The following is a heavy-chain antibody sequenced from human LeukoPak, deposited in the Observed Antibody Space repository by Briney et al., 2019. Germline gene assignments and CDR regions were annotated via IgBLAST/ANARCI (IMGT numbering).Heavy chain of an antibody. Sequence: GGSLRLSCAASGFTVSSNYMSWVRQAPGKGLEWVSVIYSGGSTYYADSVKGRFTISRDNSKNTLYLQMNSLRAEDTAVYYCVRVLFNQLLFQSLYYYYYMDVWGKGTTVTVSS. V-gene: IGHV3-53*01. J-gene: IGHJ6*03. CDR1: GFTVSSNY. CDR2: IYSGGST. D-gene: IGHD2-2*01. CDR3: VRVLFNQLLFQSLYYYYYMDV.